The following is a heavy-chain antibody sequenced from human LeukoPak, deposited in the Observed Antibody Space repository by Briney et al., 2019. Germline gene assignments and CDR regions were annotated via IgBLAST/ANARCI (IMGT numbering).Heavy chain of an antibody. CDR1: GFTFSSYG. D-gene: IGHD2-2*01. CDR2: IRYDGSNK. Sequence: GGSLRLSCAAPGFTFSSYGMHWVRQAPGKGLEWVAFIRYDGSNKYYADSVKGRFTISRDNSKNTLYLQMNSLRVDDTAIYYCARDWYHAIDYWGQGTLVTVSS. CDR3: ARDWYHAIDY. J-gene: IGHJ4*02. V-gene: IGHV3-30*02.